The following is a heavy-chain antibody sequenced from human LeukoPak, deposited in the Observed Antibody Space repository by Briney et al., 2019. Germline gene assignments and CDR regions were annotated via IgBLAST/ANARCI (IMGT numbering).Heavy chain of an antibody. CDR3: ARDRGRITMIVVEATDAFDI. Sequence: SGTLSLTCAVSGGSISSSNWWSWVRQPPGKGLEWIGEIYHSGSTNYNPSLKSRVTISVDTSKNQFSLKLSSVTAADTAVYYCARDRGRITMIVVEATDAFDIWGQGTMVTVSS. J-gene: IGHJ3*02. CDR1: GGSISSSNW. D-gene: IGHD3-22*01. CDR2: IYHSGST. V-gene: IGHV4-4*02.